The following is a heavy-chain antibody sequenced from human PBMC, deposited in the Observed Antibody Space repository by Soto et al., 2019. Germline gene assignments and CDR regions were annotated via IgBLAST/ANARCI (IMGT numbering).Heavy chain of an antibody. CDR3: ARNWDLGGYDPYYYGMDV. J-gene: IGHJ6*02. Sequence: SETLSLTCTVSGGSISSSSYYWGWIRQPPGKGLEWIGSIYYSGSTYYNPSLKSRVTISVDTSKNQFSLKLSSVTAADRVVYYCARNWDLGGYDPYYYGMDVWGQGTTVPVSS. CDR1: GGSISSSSYY. CDR2: IYYSGST. D-gene: IGHD5-12*01. V-gene: IGHV4-39*01.